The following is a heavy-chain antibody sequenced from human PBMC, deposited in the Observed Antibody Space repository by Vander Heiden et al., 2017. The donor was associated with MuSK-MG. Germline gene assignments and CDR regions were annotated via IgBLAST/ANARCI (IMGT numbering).Heavy chain of an antibody. CDR2: ISDSGSA. D-gene: IGHD1-26*01. J-gene: IGHJ6*02. V-gene: IGHV3-23*01. CDR3: ARGRNRCNSASTKYSGLEV. CDR1: GFHFSNYG. Sequence: VQLLDSGGAWVQPGGSLRLSCVASGFHFSNYGMRWVRQAPGKGLEWVSGISDSGSAYYADSVKGRVTFSRDNSKNTLYVQINSLKAEETALYYCARGRNRCNSASTKYSGLEVWGQGTTVTVSS.